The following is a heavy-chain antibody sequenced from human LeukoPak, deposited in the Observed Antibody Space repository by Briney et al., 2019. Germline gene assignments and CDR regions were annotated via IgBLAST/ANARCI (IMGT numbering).Heavy chain of an antibody. CDR1: GYTFTGYY. CDR2: INPNSGGT. V-gene: IGHV1-2*02. D-gene: IGHD1-7*01. Sequence: GASVKVSCKASGYTFTGYYMHWERQAPGQGLEWMGWINPNSGGTNYAQKFQGRATMTRDTSISTAYMELSRLRSDDTAVYYCARPYNWNYFWFDPWGQGTLVTVSS. J-gene: IGHJ5*02. CDR3: ARPYNWNYFWFDP.